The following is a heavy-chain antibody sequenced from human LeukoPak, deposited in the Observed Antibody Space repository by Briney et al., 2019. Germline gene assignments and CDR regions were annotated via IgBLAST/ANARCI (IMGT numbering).Heavy chain of an antibody. J-gene: IGHJ4*02. CDR2: ISGSGGST. V-gene: IGHV3-23*01. CDR1: GFTFSGYA. D-gene: IGHD3-22*01. CDR3: AKDVDSSGSYLDY. Sequence: GGSLRLSCAASGFTFSGYAMGWVRQAPGKGLEWVSAISGSGGSTYYADSVKGRFTISRDNSKNTLYLQMNSLGAEDTAVYYCAKDVDSSGSYLDYWGQGTLVTVSS.